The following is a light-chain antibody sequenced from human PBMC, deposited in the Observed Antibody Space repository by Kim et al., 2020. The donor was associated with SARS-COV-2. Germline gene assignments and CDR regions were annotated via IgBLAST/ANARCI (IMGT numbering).Light chain of an antibody. CDR1: SSNIEAPYD. Sequence: QRVTISCTGSSSNIEAPYDVHWYQQLPGTAPKLLIYDNKNRHSGVSDRFSGSKSGTSAYLAITGLQAEDEADYYCQSYDRSLSGSVFGGGTQLTVL. J-gene: IGLJ3*02. CDR2: DNK. CDR3: QSYDRSLSGSV. V-gene: IGLV1-40*01.